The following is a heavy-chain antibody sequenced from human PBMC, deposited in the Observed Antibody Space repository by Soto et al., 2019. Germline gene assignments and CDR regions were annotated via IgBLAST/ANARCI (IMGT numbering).Heavy chain of an antibody. CDR3: ARLGGYNTELPFDY. CDR1: GGSISSSSYY. CDR2: IYYSGST. Sequence: QLQLQESGPGLVKPSETLSLTCTVSGGSISSSSYYWGWIRQPPGKGLEWIGSIYYSGSTYYNPSLKSRVTRSVDTSKNQFSLKLSSVTAADPAVYYCARLGGYNTELPFDYWGQGTLVTVSS. J-gene: IGHJ4*02. V-gene: IGHV4-39*01. D-gene: IGHD1-26*01.